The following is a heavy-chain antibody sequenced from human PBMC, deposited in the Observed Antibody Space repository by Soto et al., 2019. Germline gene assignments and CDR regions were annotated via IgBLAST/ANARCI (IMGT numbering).Heavy chain of an antibody. J-gene: IGHJ4*02. D-gene: IGHD5-12*01. CDR1: GGSISSSNW. Sequence: QVQLQESGPGLVKPSGTLSLTCAVSGGSISSSNWWSWVRQPPGKGLEWIGEIYHSGSTNYNPSLKRRVTISVDKAKNQCALKLSSVTAADTAVYYCARGDSGYDPLDYWGQGTLVTVSS. CDR3: ARGDSGYDPLDY. V-gene: IGHV4-4*02. CDR2: IYHSGST.